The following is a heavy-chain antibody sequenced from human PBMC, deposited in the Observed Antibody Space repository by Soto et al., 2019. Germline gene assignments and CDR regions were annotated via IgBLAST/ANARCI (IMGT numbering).Heavy chain of an antibody. J-gene: IGHJ1*01. CDR3: AKGGWSGWHTPYFQH. Sequence: QVQLVESGGGVVQPGRSLRLSCAASGFTFSSYGMHWVRQAPGKGLEWVAVISYDGSNKYYADSVKGRFTISRDNSKNKLYLQMNSLRAEDTAVYYCAKGGWSGWHTPYFQHWGQGTLVTVSS. D-gene: IGHD6-19*01. V-gene: IGHV3-30*18. CDR1: GFTFSSYG. CDR2: ISYDGSNK.